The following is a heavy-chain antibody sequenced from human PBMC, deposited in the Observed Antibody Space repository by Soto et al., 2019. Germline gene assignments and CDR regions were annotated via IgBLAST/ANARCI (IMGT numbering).Heavy chain of an antibody. V-gene: IGHV4-4*02. CDR2: IYHSGST. Sequence: QVQLQESGPGLVKPSGTLSLTCAVSGGSISSSNWWSWVRQPPGKGLEWIGEIYHSGSTNYTPSLKSRVTISVDKSKNPFSLTLSSVPAADTAVYYCAREGIAARPASKVYYYYGMDVWGQGTTVTVSS. J-gene: IGHJ6*02. D-gene: IGHD6-6*01. CDR3: AREGIAARPASKVYYYYGMDV. CDR1: GGSISSSNW.